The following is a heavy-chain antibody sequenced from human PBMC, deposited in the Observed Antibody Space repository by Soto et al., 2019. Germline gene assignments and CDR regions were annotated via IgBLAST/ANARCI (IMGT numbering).Heavy chain of an antibody. Sequence: QVQLVQSGAEVKKPGASVKVSCRASGYTFSSSPLHWVRQAPGQRPEWMGWINTANDDTKYSQKFQDRVTLTRDTYASTAYMEVSSLTPEDTAVYYCARDEGVASGNWGQGTLVTVSS. V-gene: IGHV1-3*04. CDR3: ARDEGVASGN. D-gene: IGHD5-12*01. CDR1: GYTFSSSP. J-gene: IGHJ4*02. CDR2: INTANDDT.